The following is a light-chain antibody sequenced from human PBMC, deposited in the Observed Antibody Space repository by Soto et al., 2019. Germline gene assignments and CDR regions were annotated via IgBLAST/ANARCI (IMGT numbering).Light chain of an antibody. CDR2: KAS. V-gene: IGKV1-5*03. CDR1: QSISSW. Sequence: DIQMTQSPSTLSASVGDRVTITCRASQSISSWLAWYQQKPGKAPKLLVYKASSLESGVTSRLSGSGSGTEFTLTISSLQPDDFATYYCQQYHIYPLTFGGGTKVEIK. J-gene: IGKJ4*01. CDR3: QQYHIYPLT.